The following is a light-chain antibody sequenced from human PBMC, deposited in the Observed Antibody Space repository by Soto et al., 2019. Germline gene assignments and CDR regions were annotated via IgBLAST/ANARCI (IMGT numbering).Light chain of an antibody. CDR2: GDN. J-gene: IGLJ1*01. Sequence: QSVLTQPPSVSGAPGQRVSISCTGSTSNIGAPYDVHWYQHLPGTAPKLLIYGDNNRPSGVPDRFSGSKSGNTASLTISGLQAEDEADYYCSSYSRSSFYVFGTGTKVTVL. V-gene: IGLV1-40*01. CDR1: TSNIGAPYD. CDR3: SSYSRSSFYV.